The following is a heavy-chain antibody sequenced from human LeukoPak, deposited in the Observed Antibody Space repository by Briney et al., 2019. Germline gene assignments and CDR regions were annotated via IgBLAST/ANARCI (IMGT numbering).Heavy chain of an antibody. J-gene: IGHJ5*02. CDR2: ISDRGGST. V-gene: IGHV3-23*01. D-gene: IGHD2-2*01. CDR3: AKDLIPIVVLQAANLRWFDP. CDR1: GFTFSSYS. Sequence: GGSLRLSCAASGFTFSSYSMNWVRQAPGKGLEWVSAISDRGGSTYYADSVKGRFTISRDNSKNTLYLQMNSLRAEDTAVYYCAKDLIPIVVLQAANLRWFDPWAREPWSPSPQ.